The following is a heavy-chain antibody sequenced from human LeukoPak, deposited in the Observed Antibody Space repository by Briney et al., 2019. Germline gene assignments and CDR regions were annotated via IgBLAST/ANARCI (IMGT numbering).Heavy chain of an antibody. Sequence: GGSLRLSFAASGFTFSSYAMSWVRQAPGKGLEWVSAISGSGGSTYYADSVKGRFTISRDNSKNTLYLQMNSLRAEDTAVYYCAKGPLVSMVRGVIDYWGQGTLVTVSS. J-gene: IGHJ4*02. V-gene: IGHV3-23*01. CDR3: AKGPLVSMVRGVIDY. CDR2: ISGSGGST. D-gene: IGHD3-10*01. CDR1: GFTFSSYA.